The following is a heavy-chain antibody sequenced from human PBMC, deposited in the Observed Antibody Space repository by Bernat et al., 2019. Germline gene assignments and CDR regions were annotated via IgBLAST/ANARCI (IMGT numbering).Heavy chain of an antibody. Sequence: EVQLLESGGGLVQPGGSLRLSCATSGFTFSSYAMTWVRQAPGKGLEWVSGISGSGGSTYYADSVKGRFTISRDNSKNTLYLQMNSLRAEDTAVYYCAKAQWLEHDVFDIWGQGTMVTVSS. CDR2: ISGSGGST. CDR3: AKAQWLEHDVFDI. V-gene: IGHV3-23*01. D-gene: IGHD6-19*01. CDR1: GFTFSSYA. J-gene: IGHJ3*02.